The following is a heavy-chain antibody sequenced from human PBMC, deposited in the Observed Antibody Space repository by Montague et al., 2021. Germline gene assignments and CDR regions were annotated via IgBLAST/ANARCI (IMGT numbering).Heavy chain of an antibody. V-gene: IGHV4-4*07. Sequence: STNYDPSLKSRVTMSVDTSKNPFSLKLSSLTASETAVYYCARGSLFYDGSGYYSDAFDIWVQGKMFTVSS. CDR3: ARGSLFYDGSGYYSDAFDI. CDR2: ST. J-gene: IGHJ3*02. D-gene: IGHD3-22*01.